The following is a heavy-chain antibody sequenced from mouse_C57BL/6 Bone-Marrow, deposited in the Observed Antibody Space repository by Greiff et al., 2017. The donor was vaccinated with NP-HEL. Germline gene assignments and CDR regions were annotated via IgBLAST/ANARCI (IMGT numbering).Heavy chain of an antibody. J-gene: IGHJ3*01. CDR1: GYTFTDYE. Sequence: QVQLQQSGAELVRPGASVTLSCKASGYTFTDYEMHWVKQTPVHGLEWIGAIDPETGGTAYNQKFTGKAILTADKSSSTAYMELRSLTSEDSAVYYCTSYGSSSAWFAYGGQGTLVTVSA. V-gene: IGHV1-15*01. CDR3: TSYGSSSAWFAY. CDR2: IDPETGGT. D-gene: IGHD1-1*01.